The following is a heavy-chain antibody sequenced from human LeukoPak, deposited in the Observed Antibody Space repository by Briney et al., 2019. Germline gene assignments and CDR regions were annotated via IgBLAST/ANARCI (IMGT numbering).Heavy chain of an antibody. Sequence: PSETLSLTCTVSGGSISSYYWSWIRQPPGKGLEWIGYIYYSGSTNYNPSLKSRVTISVDTSKNQFSLKLSSVTAADTAVYYCARGHPCSGYVDYWGQGTLVTVSS. D-gene: IGHD5-12*01. CDR2: IYYSGST. CDR3: ARGHPCSGYVDY. V-gene: IGHV4-59*01. J-gene: IGHJ4*02. CDR1: GGSISSYY.